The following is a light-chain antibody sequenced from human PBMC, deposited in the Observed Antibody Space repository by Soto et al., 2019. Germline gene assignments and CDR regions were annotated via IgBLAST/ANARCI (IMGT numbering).Light chain of an antibody. CDR3: SSYSTSFFYV. V-gene: IGLV2-14*01. J-gene: IGLJ1*01. Sequence: QSALTQPASVSGSPGQPITISCTGTSSDVGAYNYVSWYQQHPAEAPKLIIYGVTNRPSGVSYRFSGSKSDYTASLTISGLQAEDEADYYCSSYSTSFFYVFGTGTKVTVL. CDR1: SSDVGAYNY. CDR2: GVT.